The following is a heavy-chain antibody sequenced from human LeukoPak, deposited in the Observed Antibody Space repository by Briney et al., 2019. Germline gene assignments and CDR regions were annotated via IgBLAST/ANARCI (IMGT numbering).Heavy chain of an antibody. CDR3: ARDADYYMDV. V-gene: IGHV3-48*03. CDR2: ISSSGSTI. J-gene: IGHJ6*03. Sequence: PGGSLRLSCAASGFTFNRRGMHWVRQAPGKGLEWVSYISSSGSTIYYADSVKGRFTISRDNAKNSLYLQMNSLRAEDTAVYYCARDADYYMDVWGKGTTVTISS. CDR1: GFTFNRRG.